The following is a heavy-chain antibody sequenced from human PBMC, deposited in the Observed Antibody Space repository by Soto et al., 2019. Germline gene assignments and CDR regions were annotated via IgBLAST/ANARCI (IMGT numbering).Heavy chain of an antibody. D-gene: IGHD3-16*02. V-gene: IGHV4-38-2*01. J-gene: IGHJ4*02. CDR1: GYSISSGYY. Sequence: SETLSLTCAVSGYSISSGYYWGWIRQRPGKGLEWIGSIYHSGSTYYNPSLKSRVTISVDTSKNQFSLKLSSVTAADTAVYYCARGPPSYYYVWGSYRYRYYFDYWGQGTLVTV. CDR2: IYHSGST. CDR3: ARGPPSYYYVWGSYRYRYYFDY.